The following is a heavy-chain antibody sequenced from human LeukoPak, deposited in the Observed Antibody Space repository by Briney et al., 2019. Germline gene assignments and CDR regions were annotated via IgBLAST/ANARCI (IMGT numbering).Heavy chain of an antibody. J-gene: IGHJ4*02. V-gene: IGHV4-39*01. CDR1: GVSIYISTYY. D-gene: IGHD6-19*01. CDR2: IYYSGST. CDR3: ATEQWLVPGHFDY. Sequence: PSETLSLTRTVSGVSIYISTYYWVWIRQPPGKGLEWIGSIYYSGSTHYNPSLKSRVTISVDTSKNQFSLNLSSVTAADTAVYYCATEQWLVPGHFDYWGQGTLVTVSS.